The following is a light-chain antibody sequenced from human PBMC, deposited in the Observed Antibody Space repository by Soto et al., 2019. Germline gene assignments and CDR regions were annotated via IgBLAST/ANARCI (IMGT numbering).Light chain of an antibody. CDR2: CAS. V-gene: IGKV3-20*01. J-gene: IGKJ1*01. CDR3: QQYGSSVWT. CDR1: QSVSSSY. Sequence: EIVLTQSPGTLSLSPGERATLSCMASQSVSSSYLAWYQQKPGQAPRLLIYCASSRATGIPDRFSGSGSGTDFTLTISRLEPEDFAVYYCQQYGSSVWTFGQGTKVDI.